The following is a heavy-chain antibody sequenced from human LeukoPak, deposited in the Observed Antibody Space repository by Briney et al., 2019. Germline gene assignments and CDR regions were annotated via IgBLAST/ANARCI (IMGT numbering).Heavy chain of an antibody. J-gene: IGHJ4*02. V-gene: IGHV1-18*01. CDR1: GYTFTSYG. Sequence: ASVKVSCKASGYTFTSYGISWVRQAPGQGLEWMGWISAYNGNTNYAQKLQGRVTMTTDTSTGTAYMELRSLRSDDTAVYYCASVEGYSSGWYYFDYWGQGTLVTVSS. CDR3: ASVEGYSSGWYYFDY. CDR2: ISAYNGNT. D-gene: IGHD6-19*01.